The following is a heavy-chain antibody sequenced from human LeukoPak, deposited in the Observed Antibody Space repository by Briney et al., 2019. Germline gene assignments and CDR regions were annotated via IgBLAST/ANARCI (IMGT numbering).Heavy chain of an antibody. Sequence: ASVKVSCKATGYTFTGYYMHWVRQAPGQGLEWMGWINPNSGGTNYAQKFQGRVTMTRDTSISTAYMELSRLRSDDTAVYYCARGGYLAVYPEDYWGQGTLVTVSS. CDR3: ARGGYLAVYPEDY. J-gene: IGHJ4*02. V-gene: IGHV1-2*02. D-gene: IGHD2-2*02. CDR1: GYTFTGYY. CDR2: INPNSGGT.